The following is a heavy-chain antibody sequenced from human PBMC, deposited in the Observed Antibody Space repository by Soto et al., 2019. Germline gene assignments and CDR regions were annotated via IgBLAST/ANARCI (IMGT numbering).Heavy chain of an antibody. CDR1: GFTFSAYW. D-gene: IGHD3-22*01. CDR2: IYSDGSGT. CDR3: ASGDSITMIVVEDDAFDI. J-gene: IGHJ3*02. Sequence: PGGSLRLSCAASGFTFSAYWMHWVRQAPGRGLVWVSRIYSDGSGTNYADSVKGRFTISRDNTKNTLYLQMNSLRAEDTAVYYCASGDSITMIVVEDDAFDIWGQGTMVTVSS. V-gene: IGHV3-74*01.